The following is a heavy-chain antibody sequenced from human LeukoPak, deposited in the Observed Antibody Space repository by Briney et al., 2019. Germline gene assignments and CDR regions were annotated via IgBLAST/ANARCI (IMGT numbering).Heavy chain of an antibody. CDR3: ATMVRGGPSYHFDY. V-gene: IGHV4-59*01. J-gene: IGHJ4*02. CDR2: IYYSGSA. D-gene: IGHD3-10*01. Sequence: ASETLSLTCTVSGGAISSYYWSWIRQPPGKGLEWIGYIYYSGSANYNLSLKSRVTISVDTSKNQFSLKVMSMTAADTAVYYCATMVRGGPSYHFDYWGQGTLVTVSS. CDR1: GGAISSYY.